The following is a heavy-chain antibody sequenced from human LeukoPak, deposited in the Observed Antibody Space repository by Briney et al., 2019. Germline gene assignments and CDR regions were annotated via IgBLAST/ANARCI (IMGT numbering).Heavy chain of an antibody. CDR2: LSPNNGNT. CDR3: ARDRDSSGWHVADY. CDR1: GYTFRTYD. Sequence: ASVKVSCKASGYTFRTYDITWVRQAPGQGLDGMGWLSPNNGNTNYAQKFQGRVTMTTDTPTSTAYMEMRSLRSDDTAVSYCARDRDSSGWHVADYWGQGTLVTVSS. V-gene: IGHV1-18*01. J-gene: IGHJ4*02. D-gene: IGHD6-19*01.